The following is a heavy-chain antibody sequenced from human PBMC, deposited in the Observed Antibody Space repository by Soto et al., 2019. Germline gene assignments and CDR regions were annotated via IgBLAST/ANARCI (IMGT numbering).Heavy chain of an antibody. CDR1: GFTFSDYY. D-gene: IGHD2-15*01. V-gene: IGHV3-11*01. CDR3: ARIDCSGGSCYSGSNYYYYMDV. Sequence: GGSLRLSCAASGFTFSDYYMSWIRQAPGKGLEWVSYISSSGSTIYYADSVKGRFTISRDNAKNSLYLQMNSLRAEDTAVYYCARIDCSGGSCYSGSNYYYYMDVWGKGTTVTVSS. CDR2: ISSSGSTI. J-gene: IGHJ6*03.